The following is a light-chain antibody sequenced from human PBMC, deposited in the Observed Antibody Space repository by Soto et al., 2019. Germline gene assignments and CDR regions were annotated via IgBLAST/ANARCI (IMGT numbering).Light chain of an antibody. CDR2: EVT. CDR3: SSYASSRTLEV. V-gene: IGLV2-14*01. J-gene: IGLJ1*01. CDR1: SSDVGAYNF. Sequence: QSVLTQPASVSGSPGQSITIACTGSSSDVGAYNFVSWYQHHPGKAPKLILYEVTTHPSGVSSRFSGSKSGNTASLTISGRHADDEANYYCSSYASSRTLEVFGTGTKLTVL.